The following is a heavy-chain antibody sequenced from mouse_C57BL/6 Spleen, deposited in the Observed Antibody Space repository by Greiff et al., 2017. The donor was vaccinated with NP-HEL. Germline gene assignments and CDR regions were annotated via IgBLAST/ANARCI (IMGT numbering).Heavy chain of an antibody. J-gene: IGHJ3*01. D-gene: IGHD4-1*01. CDR2: INPGSGGT. Sequence: QVQLQQSGAELVRPGTSVKVSCKASGYAFTNYLIEWVKQRPGQGLEWIGVINPGSGGTNYNEKFKGKATLTADKSSSTAYMQLSSLTSEDSAVYFCAIMGRGAYWGQGTLVTVSA. V-gene: IGHV1-54*01. CDR3: AIMGRGAY. CDR1: GYAFTNYL.